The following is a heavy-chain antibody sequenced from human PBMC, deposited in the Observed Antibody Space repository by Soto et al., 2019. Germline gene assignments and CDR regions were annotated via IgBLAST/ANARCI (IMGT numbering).Heavy chain of an antibody. CDR2: ISGSGGST. CDR1: GFTFSIYA. CDR3: AAQGTYYYDSSGYFDY. V-gene: IGHV3-23*01. D-gene: IGHD3-22*01. Sequence: PGGSLILSCAASGFTFSIYAMSWVRQAPGKGLEWVSAISGSGGSTYYADSVKGRFTISRDNSENTLYLQMNSLRAEDTAVYYCAAQGTYYYDSSGYFDYWGQGTLVTGS. J-gene: IGHJ4*02.